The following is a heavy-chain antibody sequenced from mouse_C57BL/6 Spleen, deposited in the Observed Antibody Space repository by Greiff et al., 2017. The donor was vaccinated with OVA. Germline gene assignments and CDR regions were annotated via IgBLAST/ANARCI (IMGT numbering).Heavy chain of an antibody. CDR2: INPNNGGT. J-gene: IGHJ3*01. CDR3: AREGDWERFAY. Sequence: VQLQQSGPELVKPGASVKISCKASGYTFTDYYMNWVKQSHGKSLEWIGDINPNNGGTSYNQKFKGKATLTVDKSSSTAYMELRSLTSEDSAVYYCAREGDWERFAYWGQGTLVTVSA. CDR1: GYTFTDYY. V-gene: IGHV1-26*01. D-gene: IGHD4-1*01.